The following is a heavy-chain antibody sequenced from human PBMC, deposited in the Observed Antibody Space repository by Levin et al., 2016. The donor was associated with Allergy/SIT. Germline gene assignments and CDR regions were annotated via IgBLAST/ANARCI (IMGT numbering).Heavy chain of an antibody. J-gene: IGHJ6*02. CDR2: ISAYNGNT. V-gene: IGHV1-18*01. D-gene: IGHD2-2*01. Sequence: WVRQAPGQGLEWMGWISAYNGNTNYAQKLQGRVTMTRDTSASTVYMELSSLRSEDTAVFYCAREVVPIVMGYSCALDVWGQGTTVTVSS. CDR3: AREVVPIVMGYSCALDV.